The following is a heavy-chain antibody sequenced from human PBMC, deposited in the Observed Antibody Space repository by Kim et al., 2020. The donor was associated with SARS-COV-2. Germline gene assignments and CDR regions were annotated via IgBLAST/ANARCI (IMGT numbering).Heavy chain of an antibody. Sequence: SETLSLTCAVYGGSFSGYYWSWIRQPPGKGLEWIGEINHSGSTNYNPSLKSRVTISVDTSKNQFSLKLSSVTAADTAVYYCARARPLIDYWGQGTLVTVSS. CDR2: INHSGST. J-gene: IGHJ4*02. CDR3: ARARPLIDY. V-gene: IGHV4-34*01. CDR1: GGSFSGYY.